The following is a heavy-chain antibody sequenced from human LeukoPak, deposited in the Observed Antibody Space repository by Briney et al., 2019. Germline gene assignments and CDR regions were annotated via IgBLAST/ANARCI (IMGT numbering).Heavy chain of an antibody. CDR1: GYTFTSYY. D-gene: IGHD6-6*01. Sequence: ASVKVSCKASGYTFTSYYMHWVRQAPGQGLEWMGWINPNSGGTNYAQKFQGRVTMTRDTSISTAYMELSRLRSDDTAVYYCARDVPSPLLNWFDPWGQGTLVTVSS. V-gene: IGHV1-2*02. J-gene: IGHJ5*02. CDR3: ARDVPSPLLNWFDP. CDR2: INPNSGGT.